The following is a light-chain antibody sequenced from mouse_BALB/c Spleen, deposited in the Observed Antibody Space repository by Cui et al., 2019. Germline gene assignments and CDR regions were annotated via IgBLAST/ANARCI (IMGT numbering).Light chain of an antibody. CDR1: QDVGTA. V-gene: IGKV6-23*01. CDR3: QQYSSYPWT. CDR2: WAS. Sequence: DIVMTQSDTFMSTSVGDRVSITCKASQDVGTAVAWYQQKPGQSPKLLIYWASTRHTGVPDRFTGIGSGTDFTLTISNVQSEDLADYFCQQYSSYPWTFGGGTKLEIK. J-gene: IGKJ1*01.